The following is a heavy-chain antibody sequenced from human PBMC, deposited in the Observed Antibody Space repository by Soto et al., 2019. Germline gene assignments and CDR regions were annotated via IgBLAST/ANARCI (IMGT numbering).Heavy chain of an antibody. CDR3: VKDSDHAYAF. V-gene: IGHV1-69*13. CDR1: GATFRSFA. CDR2: ITPLFGTT. J-gene: IGHJ1*01. D-gene: IGHD2-2*01. Sequence: GASVKVSCKASGATFRSFAFSWVRQAPGDGLEWVGGITPLFGTTNYAERLQGRVTITADESTSTVYLELSSLTSEDSAVYFCVKDSDHAYAFWGQGTLVTVSS.